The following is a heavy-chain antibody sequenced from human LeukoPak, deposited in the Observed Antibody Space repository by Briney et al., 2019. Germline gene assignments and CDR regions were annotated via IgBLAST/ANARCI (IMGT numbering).Heavy chain of an antibody. J-gene: IGHJ4*02. D-gene: IGHD3-22*01. CDR3: TREGYGSSGYYLDY. CDR1: GGSISGYY. V-gene: IGHV4-59*01. CDR2: IHSSGTT. Sequence: PSETLSLTCTVSGGSISGYYWSWFRQPPGKGLEWIGYIHSSGTTEYNPSLESRITTPVDTSKNQVSLKLSSVTVADTAFYYCTREGYGSSGYYLDYWGQGTLVTVSS.